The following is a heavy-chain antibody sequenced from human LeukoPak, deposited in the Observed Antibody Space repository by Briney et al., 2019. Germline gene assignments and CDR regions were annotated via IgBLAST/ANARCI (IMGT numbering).Heavy chain of an antibody. CDR1: GYTFTGYY. CDR3: ARDLYDILTGYYSEYDY. CDR2: INPNSGGT. J-gene: IGHJ4*02. V-gene: IGHV1-2*02. Sequence: APVKVSCKASGYTFTGYYTHWVRQAPGQGLEWMGWINPNSGGTNYAQKFQGRVTMTRDTTISTAYMELSRLRSDDTAVYYCARDLYDILTGYYSEYDYWGQGTLVTVSS. D-gene: IGHD3-9*01.